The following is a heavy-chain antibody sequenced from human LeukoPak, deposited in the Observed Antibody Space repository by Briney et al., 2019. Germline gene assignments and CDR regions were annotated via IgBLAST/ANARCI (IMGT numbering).Heavy chain of an antibody. J-gene: IGHJ4*02. CDR1: GFTFSRFW. Sequence: GGSLRLSCAASGFTFSRFWMHWVRQAPGKGLVWVSRINTDASNTIYADSVKGRFTISRDNAKNTLYLQMNSLRAEDTAVYYCARDQSIAGPTTADYWGQGTLVTVSS. CDR2: INTDASNT. V-gene: IGHV3-74*01. D-gene: IGHD1-26*01. CDR3: ARDQSIAGPTTADY.